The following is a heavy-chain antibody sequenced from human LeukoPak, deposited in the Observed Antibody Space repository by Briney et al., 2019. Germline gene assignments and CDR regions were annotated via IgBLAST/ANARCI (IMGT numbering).Heavy chain of an antibody. CDR1: GGSISSSSYY. CDR3: ARRRVDTAMANDY. D-gene: IGHD5-18*01. J-gene: IGHJ4*02. Sequence: SETLSLTCTVSGGSISSSSYYWGWIRQPPGKGLEWIGSIYYSGSTYYNPSLKSRVTISVDTSKNQFSLKLSSVTAADTAVYYCARRRVDTAMANDYWGQGTLVTVSS. CDR2: IYYSGST. V-gene: IGHV4-39*07.